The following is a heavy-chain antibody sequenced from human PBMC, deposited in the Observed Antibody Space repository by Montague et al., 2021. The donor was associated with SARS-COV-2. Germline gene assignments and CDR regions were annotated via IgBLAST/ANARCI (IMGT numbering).Heavy chain of an antibody. Sequence: SETLSLTCAVYGGSFSGYYWSWIRQPPEKGLEWIGEVNQSGRTNNNPSLKSRVIISVDTSKNQFSLNLSSVTAAATAVYYCARRGNSVWGVTVSVELDYWGQGILVIVSS. CDR2: VNQSGRT. D-gene: IGHD3-10*01. CDR1: GGSFSGYY. CDR3: ARRGNSVWGVTVSVELDY. V-gene: IGHV4-34*01. J-gene: IGHJ4*02.